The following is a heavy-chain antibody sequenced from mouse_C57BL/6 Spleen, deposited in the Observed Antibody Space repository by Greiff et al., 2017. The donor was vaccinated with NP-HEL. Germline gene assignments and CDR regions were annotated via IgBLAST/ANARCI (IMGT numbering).Heavy chain of an antibody. J-gene: IGHJ3*01. D-gene: IGHD6-2*01. CDR2: IHPNSGST. CDR1: GYTFTSYW. CDR3: AREWGTSPPFAY. V-gene: IGHV1-64*01. Sequence: VKLQQPGAELVKPGASVKLSCKASGYTFTSYWMHWVKQRPGQGLEWIGMIHPNSGSTNYNEKFKSKATLTVDKSSSTAYMQLSSLTSEDSAVYYCAREWGTSPPFAYWGQGTLVTVSA.